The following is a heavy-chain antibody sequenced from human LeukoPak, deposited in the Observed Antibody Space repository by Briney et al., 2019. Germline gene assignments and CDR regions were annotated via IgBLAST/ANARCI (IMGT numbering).Heavy chain of an antibody. V-gene: IGHV4-31*03. CDR1: GGSIRSGGYF. Sequence: KPSETLSLTCTVSGGSIRSGGYFWSWIRQHPGKGLEWIGYIYYSGGTHYNPSLKSRVSISVDTSKNQFSLKLSSVTPADTAVYYCARVPITPLKGMDVWGQGTTVTVSS. CDR2: IYYSGGT. CDR3: ARVPITPLKGMDV. J-gene: IGHJ6*02. D-gene: IGHD4-23*01.